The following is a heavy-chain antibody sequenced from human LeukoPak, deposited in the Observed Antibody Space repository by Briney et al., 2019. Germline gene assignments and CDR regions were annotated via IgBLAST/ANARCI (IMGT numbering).Heavy chain of an antibody. CDR3: ARTSRTVVVVAADY. CDR2: ISAYNGNT. D-gene: IGHD2-15*01. Sequence: ASVKVSCKASGYTFTSYGISWVRQAPGQGLEWMGWISAYNGNTNYAQKLQGRVTMTTDTSTSTAYMELRRLRSDDTAVYYCARTSRTVVVVAADYWGQGTLVTVSS. J-gene: IGHJ4*02. CDR1: GYTFTSYG. V-gene: IGHV1-18*01.